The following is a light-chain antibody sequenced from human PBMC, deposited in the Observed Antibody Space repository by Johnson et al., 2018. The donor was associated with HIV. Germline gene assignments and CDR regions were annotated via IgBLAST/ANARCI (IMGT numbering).Light chain of an antibody. CDR3: VTWDTSLSIGAV. CDR2: ENN. V-gene: IGLV1-51*02. CDR1: SSDMGNYA. J-gene: IGLJ1*01. Sequence: QSVLTQPPSVSAAPGQKVTISCSGSSSDMGNYAVSWYQQLPGTAPKLLIYENNERPSGIPDRFSGSKSGTSATLGITGLQPGDEADYYCVTWDTSLSIGAVFGTGTKVTVL.